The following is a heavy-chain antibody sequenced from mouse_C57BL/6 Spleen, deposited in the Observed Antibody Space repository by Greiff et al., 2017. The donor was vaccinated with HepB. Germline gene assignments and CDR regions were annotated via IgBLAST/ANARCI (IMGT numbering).Heavy chain of an antibody. CDR3: ARHENDDGYHSGYFDY. CDR1: GYTFTEYT. V-gene: IGHV1-62-2*01. D-gene: IGHD2-3*01. Sequence: VQLQQSGAELVKPGASVKLSCKASGYTFTEYTIHWVKQRSGQGLEWIGWFYPGSGSIKYNEKFKDKATLTADKSSSTVYMELSRLTSEDSAVYFCARHENDDGYHSGYFDYWGQGTTLAVSS. CDR2: FYPGSGSI. J-gene: IGHJ2*01.